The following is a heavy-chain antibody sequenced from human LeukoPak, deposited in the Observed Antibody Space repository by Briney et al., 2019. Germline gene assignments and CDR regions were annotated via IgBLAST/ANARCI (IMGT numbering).Heavy chain of an antibody. J-gene: IGHJ4*02. V-gene: IGHV4-59*08. CDR1: GGSISSYY. D-gene: IGHD5-18*01. CDR3: ARAMGGSSPFDY. Sequence: SETLSLTCTVSGGSISSYYWSWIRQPPGKGLEWIGYIYYSGSTNYNPSLKSRVTISVDTSKNQFSLKLSSVTAADTAVYYCARAMGGSSPFDYWGQGTLVTVSS. CDR2: IYYSGST.